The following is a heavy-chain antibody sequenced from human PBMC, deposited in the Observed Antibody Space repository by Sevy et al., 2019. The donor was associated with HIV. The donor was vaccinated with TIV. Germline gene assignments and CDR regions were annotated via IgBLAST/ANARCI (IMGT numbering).Heavy chain of an antibody. CDR3: ARDYDFWSGAVVYYYGMDV. V-gene: IGHV3-30*03. CDR1: GFTFSSYG. J-gene: IGHJ6*02. CDR2: ISYDGSNK. D-gene: IGHD3-3*01. Sequence: GGSLRLSCAASGFTFSSYGMHWVRQAPGKGLEWVAVISYDGSNKYYEDSVKGRFTNSIDISKNTLYLQMNSLRAEDTAVYYCARDYDFWSGAVVYYYGMDVWGQGTTVTVSS.